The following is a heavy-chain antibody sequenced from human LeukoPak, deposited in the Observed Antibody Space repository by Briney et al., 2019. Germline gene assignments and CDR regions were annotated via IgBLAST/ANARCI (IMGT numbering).Heavy chain of an antibody. Sequence: PGGSLRLSCAASGFTFSSYDMHWVRQATGKGLEWVSAIGTAGDTYYPGSVKGRFTISRENAKNSLYLQMNSLRAGDTAVYYCARDRKQWLVEGYYYYGMDVWGQGTTVTVSS. V-gene: IGHV3-13*01. J-gene: IGHJ6*02. D-gene: IGHD6-19*01. CDR1: GFTFSSYD. CDR2: IGTAGDT. CDR3: ARDRKQWLVEGYYYYGMDV.